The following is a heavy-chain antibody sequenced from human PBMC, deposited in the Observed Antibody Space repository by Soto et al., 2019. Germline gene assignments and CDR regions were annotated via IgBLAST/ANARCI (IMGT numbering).Heavy chain of an antibody. J-gene: IGHJ3*02. CDR1: GASISSYY. CDR3: ARQSDSSGYYPAAFDI. Sequence: SETLSLTCTVSGASISSYYWSWIRQPPGKGLEWIGYIYYSGSTYYNPSLKSRVTISVDTSKNQFSLKLSSVTAADTAVYYCARQSDSSGYYPAAFDIWGQGTMVTVSS. D-gene: IGHD3-22*01. V-gene: IGHV4-59*08. CDR2: IYYSGST.